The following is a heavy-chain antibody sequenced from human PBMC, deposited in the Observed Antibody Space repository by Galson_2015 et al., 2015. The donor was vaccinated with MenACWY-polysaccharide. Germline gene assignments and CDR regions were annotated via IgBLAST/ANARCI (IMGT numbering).Heavy chain of an antibody. CDR1: GGSISSGGYY. CDR3: ARRIPLWYQFDP. V-gene: IGHV4-31*02. CDR2: MYYSGST. Sequence: VSGGSISSGGYYWSWIRQHPGKGLEWIGYMYYSGSTYYNPSLQSRVTISVDTSKNQFSLKLNSVTAADTAVYYCARRIPLWYQFDPWGQGTLVTVSS. D-gene: IGHD5-18*01. J-gene: IGHJ5*02.